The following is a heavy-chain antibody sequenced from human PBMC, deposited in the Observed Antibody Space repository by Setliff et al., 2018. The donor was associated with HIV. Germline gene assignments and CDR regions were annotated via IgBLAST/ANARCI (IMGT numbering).Heavy chain of an antibody. Sequence: SETLSLTCTVSGGSICSTSYYWGWIRQPPGKGLEWIGSIYYSGSTYYNPSLKSRVTISVDTSKKQFSLKLSSVTAADTAVYYCARDRPYGSGNYFDYWGQGTLVTVSS. D-gene: IGHD3-10*01. V-gene: IGHV4-39*07. J-gene: IGHJ4*02. CDR2: IYYSGST. CDR1: GGSICSTSYY. CDR3: ARDRPYGSGNYFDY.